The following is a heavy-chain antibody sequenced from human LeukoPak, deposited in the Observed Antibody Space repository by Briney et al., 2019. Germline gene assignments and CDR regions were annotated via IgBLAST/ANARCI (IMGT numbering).Heavy chain of an antibody. V-gene: IGHV4-59*01. D-gene: IGHD3-22*01. CDR2: IYYRGTT. J-gene: IGHJ3*01. CDR3: ARNGFDTSTSYYFDAFDL. Sequence: SETLSLTCTISDGSITDYYWSWIRQPPGKGLEWIGYIYYRGTTNYNPSLKSRVTISVDTSKNQFSLRLSSAAAADTAVYYCARNGFDTSTSYYFDAFDLWGQGTMVTVSS. CDR1: DGSITDYY.